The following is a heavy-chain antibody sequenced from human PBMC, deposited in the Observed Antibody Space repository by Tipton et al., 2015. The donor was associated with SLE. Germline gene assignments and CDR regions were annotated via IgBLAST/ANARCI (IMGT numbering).Heavy chain of an antibody. CDR3: ARGDGYNFDY. D-gene: IGHD5-24*01. Sequence: TLSLTCTVSGGSINSSSYYWGWIRQPPGKGLEWIGSIYYSGSTYYNPSLKSRVTISVDTSKNQFSLKLSSVTAADTAVYYCARGDGYNFDYWGQGTLVTVSS. J-gene: IGHJ4*02. CDR1: GGSINSSSYY. CDR2: IYYSGST. V-gene: IGHV4-39*07.